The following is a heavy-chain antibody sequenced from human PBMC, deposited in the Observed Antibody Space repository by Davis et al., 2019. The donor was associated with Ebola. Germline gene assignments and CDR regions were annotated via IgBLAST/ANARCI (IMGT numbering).Heavy chain of an antibody. V-gene: IGHV1-69*04. CDR2: IIPVVDTK. J-gene: IGHJ5*02. Sequence: SVKVSCRTSGGTFTTYAVNWVRQAPGQGLEWMGRIIPVVDTKDYAQKFQGRVTLTADKATNTAYMELSGLRFDDTAVYYCARGKWFDPWGQGTLISVTS. CDR3: ARGKWFDP. CDR1: GGTFTTYA.